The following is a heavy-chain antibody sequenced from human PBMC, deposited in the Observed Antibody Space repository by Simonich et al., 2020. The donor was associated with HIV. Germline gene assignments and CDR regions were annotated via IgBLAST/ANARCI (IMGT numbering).Heavy chain of an antibody. CDR3: AREDFGDYGGKHFDY. D-gene: IGHD4-17*01. Sequence: QVQLVQSGAEVKKPGSSVKVSCKASGGTFSSYAISWVRQAPGQGLEWMGRFIPIFGTSNYAQKFQGRVTSTVDESTSTAYMELNSLTSEDTAIYYCAREDFGDYGGKHFDYWGQGTLVTVSS. V-gene: IGHV1-69*18. CDR1: GGTFSSYA. CDR2: FIPIFGTS. J-gene: IGHJ4*02.